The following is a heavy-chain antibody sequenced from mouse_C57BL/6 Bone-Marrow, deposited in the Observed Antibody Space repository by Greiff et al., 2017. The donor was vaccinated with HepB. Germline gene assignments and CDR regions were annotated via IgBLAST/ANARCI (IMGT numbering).Heavy chain of an antibody. D-gene: IGHD1-1*01. J-gene: IGHJ2*01. CDR3: EVVVTGDY. V-gene: IGHV1-22*01. CDR1: GYTFTDYN. Sequence: EVQRVESGPELVKPGASVKMSCKASGYTFTDYNMHWVKQSHGKSLEWIGYINPNNGGTSYNQKFKGKATLTVNKSSSTAYMELRSLTSEDSAVYYCEVVVTGDYWGQGTTLTVSS. CDR2: INPNNGGT.